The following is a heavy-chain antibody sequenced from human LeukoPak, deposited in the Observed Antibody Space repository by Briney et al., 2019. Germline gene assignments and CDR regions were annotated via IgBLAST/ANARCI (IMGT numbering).Heavy chain of an antibody. V-gene: IGHV1-2*02. Sequence: ASVKVSCKASGYTFTGYYMHWVRQAPGQGLEWMGWINPNSGGTNYAQKFQGRVTMTRDTSISTAYMELSRLRSDDTVVYYCARVTGDRRGHAFDIWGQGTMVTVSS. CDR2: INPNSGGT. D-gene: IGHD7-27*01. CDR1: GYTFTGYY. CDR3: ARVTGDRRGHAFDI. J-gene: IGHJ3*02.